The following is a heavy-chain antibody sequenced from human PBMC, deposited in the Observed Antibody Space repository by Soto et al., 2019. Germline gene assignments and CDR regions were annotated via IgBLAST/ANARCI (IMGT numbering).Heavy chain of an antibody. D-gene: IGHD3-22*01. Sequence: QLQLQASGSGLVKPSQTLSLTCAGSGGSIRRGGYSWTWIRHPPGTGLGSIGYIYRSGGTYYNPALQSRVTISVDRAKNQFSLKLSSVTAADTALYYCAGSGYYINSGLDVLGQGATVTVSS. CDR1: GGSIRRGGYS. J-gene: IGHJ6*02. CDR3: AGSGYYINSGLDV. CDR2: IYRSGGT. V-gene: IGHV4-30-2*01.